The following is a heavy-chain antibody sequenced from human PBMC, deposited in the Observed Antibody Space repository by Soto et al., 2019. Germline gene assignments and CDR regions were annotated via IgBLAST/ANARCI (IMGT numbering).Heavy chain of an antibody. CDR3: TKGCASALLPGCWFDP. D-gene: IGHD2-21*01. CDR2: ISDGGGST. CDR1: GFTFAGYA. Sequence: LRLSCTASGFTFAGYAMNWVRQAPGKGLEWVSSISDGGGSTYYADSVKGRFTISRDNSKNTLYLQMNSLRADDTALYYCTKGCASALLPGCWFDPWGQGTLVTVSS. V-gene: IGHV3-23*01. J-gene: IGHJ5*02.